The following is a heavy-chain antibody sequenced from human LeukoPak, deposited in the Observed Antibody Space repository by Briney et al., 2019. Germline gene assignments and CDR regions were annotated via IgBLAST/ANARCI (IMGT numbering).Heavy chain of an antibody. CDR3: ARVPYGGNSYHYYYGMDV. V-gene: IGHV3-74*01. CDR1: GFTFSSYW. Sequence: PGGSLRLSCAASGFTFSSYWMHWVRQAPGKGLVWVSRINSDGSSTSYADSVKGRFTISRDNAKNTLYLQINSLRAEDTAVYYCARVPYGGNSYHYYYGMDVWGQGTTVTVSS. CDR2: INSDGSST. J-gene: IGHJ6*02. D-gene: IGHD4-23*01.